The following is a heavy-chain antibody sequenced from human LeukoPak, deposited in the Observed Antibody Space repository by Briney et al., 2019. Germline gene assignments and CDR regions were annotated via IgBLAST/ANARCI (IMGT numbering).Heavy chain of an antibody. CDR3: AKIGTVTTPEGDY. CDR1: GFTFSSYG. D-gene: IGHD4-11*01. V-gene: IGHV3-30*18. J-gene: IGHJ4*02. CDR2: ISYDGSNK. Sequence: GGSLRLSCAASGFTFSSYGMHWVRQAPGKGLEWVAVISYDGSNKYYADSVKGRFTISRDNSKNTLYLQMSSLRAEDTAVYYCAKIGTVTTPEGDYWGQGTLVTVSS.